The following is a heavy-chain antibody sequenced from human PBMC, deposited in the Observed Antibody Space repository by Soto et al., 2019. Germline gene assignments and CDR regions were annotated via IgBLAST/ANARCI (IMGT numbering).Heavy chain of an antibody. CDR3: AMGLSGLVGRHGAPYH. Sequence: EVQLLESGGGLVRPGGSLRLSCAASGFTFSSYVMNWVRQAPGKGLEWVSIISGSGGNTYYADSVKGRFTISRDNSKKMLFLQMNSLRAEDSAVYYCAMGLSGLVGRHGAPYHWGQGTLVTVSS. CDR2: ISGSGGNT. D-gene: IGHD3-9*01. CDR1: GFTFSSYV. J-gene: IGHJ4*02. V-gene: IGHV3-23*01.